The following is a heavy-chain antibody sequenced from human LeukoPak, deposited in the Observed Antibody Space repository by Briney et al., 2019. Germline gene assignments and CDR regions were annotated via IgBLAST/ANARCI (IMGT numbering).Heavy chain of an antibody. CDR3: VELGITMIGGV. V-gene: IGHV3-30*02. Sequence: PGGSLRLSCAASGFTFSSYGMHWVRQAPGKGLEWVACIRYDGSNKYYADSVKGRFTISRDNSKNTLYLQMNSLRDEDTAVYYCVELGITMIGGVWGKRTTVTISS. CDR1: GFTFSSYG. D-gene: IGHD3-10*02. J-gene: IGHJ6*04. CDR2: IRYDGSNK.